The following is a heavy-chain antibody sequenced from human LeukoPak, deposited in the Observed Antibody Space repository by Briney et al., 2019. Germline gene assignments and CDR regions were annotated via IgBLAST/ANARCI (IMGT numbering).Heavy chain of an antibody. CDR1: GGTFSSYT. J-gene: IGHJ4*02. Sequence: SVKVSCKASGGTFSSYTISWVRQAPGQGLEWMGRIIPILGIANYAQKFQGRVTITADKSTRTAYMELSSLRSEDTAVYYCARDLTAYCGGDCYPHYWGQGTLATVSS. CDR2: IIPILGIA. CDR3: ARDLTAYCGGDCYPHY. D-gene: IGHD2-21*01. V-gene: IGHV1-69*04.